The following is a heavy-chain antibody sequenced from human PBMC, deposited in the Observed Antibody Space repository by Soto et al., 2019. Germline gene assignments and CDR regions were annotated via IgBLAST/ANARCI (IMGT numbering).Heavy chain of an antibody. CDR3: AKDRRAGGNSAFYFDF. J-gene: IGHJ4*02. D-gene: IGHD3-16*01. CDR2: ISATGGDT. CDR1: GFKFSNYA. V-gene: IGHV3-23*01. Sequence: VGSLRLSCAASGFKFSNYAMSWVRQAPGKGLEWVSLISATGGDTYYADSVKGRFTISRDNSHNTLYLQVHSLTAEDTAVYYCAKDRRAGGNSAFYFDFWGQGAQVTVSS.